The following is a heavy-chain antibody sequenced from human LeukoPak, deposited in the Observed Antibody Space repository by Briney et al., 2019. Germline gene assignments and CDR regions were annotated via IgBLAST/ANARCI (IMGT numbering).Heavy chain of an antibody. D-gene: IGHD3-10*01. CDR1: GFTFGDYA. Sequence: GGSLRLSCTASGFTFGDYAMSWVRQAPGKGLEWVAVIWSDGSHKYYADSVKGRFTISRENTKNTLYLQMNSLRVEDTAVYYCARASGSFDYWGQGTLVTVSS. J-gene: IGHJ4*02. CDR2: IWSDGSHK. V-gene: IGHV3-33*01. CDR3: ARASGSFDY.